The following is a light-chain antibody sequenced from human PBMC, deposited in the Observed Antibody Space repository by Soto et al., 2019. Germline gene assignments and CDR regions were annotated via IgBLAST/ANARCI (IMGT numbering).Light chain of an antibody. Sequence: DIQMTQSPSSLSASVGDRVTITCRASQSISSYLNWYQQKPGKAPKLLIYAASSLQSGVPSRFSGSASGTDFTLSISSLRPEDFATYYCQQSYSTSLGGGTKVEIK. CDR3: QQSYSTS. CDR2: AAS. CDR1: QSISSY. V-gene: IGKV1-39*01. J-gene: IGKJ4*01.